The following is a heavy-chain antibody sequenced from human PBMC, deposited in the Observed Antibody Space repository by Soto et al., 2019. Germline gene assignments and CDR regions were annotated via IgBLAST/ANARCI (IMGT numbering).Heavy chain of an antibody. CDR2: INAYNGET. CDR1: GYTFSNYG. Sequence: QVQLVQSGPEVKKPGASVKVSCKASGYTFSNYGITWVRQAPGQGLEWMGWINAYNGETNYAQKLQGRVTMTTATSTSTAYMELKSLKSDDTADYYSAMRGAPPYYYYGLDVWGQGTTVTVSS. D-gene: IGHD3-16*01. J-gene: IGHJ6*02. V-gene: IGHV1-18*01. CDR3: AMRGAPPYYYYGLDV.